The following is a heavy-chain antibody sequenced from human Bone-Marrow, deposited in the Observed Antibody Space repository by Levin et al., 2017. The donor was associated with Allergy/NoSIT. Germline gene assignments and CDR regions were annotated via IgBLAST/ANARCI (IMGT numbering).Heavy chain of an antibody. Sequence: GGSLRLSCAASGFTFSSYWMSWVRQAPGKGLEWVANIKQDGSEKYYVDSVKGRFTISRDNAKNSLYLQMNSLRAEDTAVYYCARQRYYYDSSGYYYVIDYWGQGTLVTVSS. J-gene: IGHJ4*02. CDR3: ARQRYYYDSSGYYYVIDY. D-gene: IGHD3-22*01. CDR1: GFTFSSYW. CDR2: IKQDGSEK. V-gene: IGHV3-7*01.